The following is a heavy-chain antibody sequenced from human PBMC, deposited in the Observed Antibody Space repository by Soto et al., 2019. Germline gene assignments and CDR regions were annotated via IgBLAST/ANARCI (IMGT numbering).Heavy chain of an antibody. Sequence: QLQLQESGPGLVKPSETLSLTCTVSGGSITSTSYYWGWIRQPPGKGLEWVGSIYYSGSTYYNPSLNGRVTISVDTSKNQFSLKLSYVTAADTAVYYCARANGGWLQSHDYWGQGTLVTVSS. D-gene: IGHD5-12*01. J-gene: IGHJ4*02. V-gene: IGHV4-39*01. CDR1: GGSITSTSYY. CDR3: ARANGGWLQSHDY. CDR2: IYYSGST.